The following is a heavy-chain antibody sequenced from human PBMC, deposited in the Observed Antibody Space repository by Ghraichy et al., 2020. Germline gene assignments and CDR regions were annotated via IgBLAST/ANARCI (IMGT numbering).Heavy chain of an antibody. CDR1: GFTFSTYG. D-gene: IGHD3-3*01. J-gene: IGHJ4*02. Sequence: GGSLRLSCAASGFTFSTYGMHWVRQAPGKGLEWVAIISYDGSNKYHADSAKGRFTISRDNSKNTLHLEMNSLRGEDTAVYYCAKDAGFWSGYVDHWGQGTLVTVTS. V-gene: IGHV3-30*18. CDR3: AKDAGFWSGYVDH. CDR2: ISYDGSNK.